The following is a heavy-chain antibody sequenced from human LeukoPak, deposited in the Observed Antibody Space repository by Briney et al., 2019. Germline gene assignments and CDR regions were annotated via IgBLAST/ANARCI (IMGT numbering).Heavy chain of an antibody. Sequence: QPGRSLRLSCAASGFTFDDYAMHWVRQAPGKGLEWVSGISWNSGSIGYADSVKGRFTISRDNAKNSLYLQMNSLRAEDTALYYCAKEDLREPDYDILTGYYPQYYGMDVWGQGTTVTVSS. CDR1: GFTFDDYA. CDR3: AKEDLREPDYDILTGYYPQYYGMDV. J-gene: IGHJ6*02. V-gene: IGHV3-9*01. CDR2: ISWNSGSI. D-gene: IGHD3-9*01.